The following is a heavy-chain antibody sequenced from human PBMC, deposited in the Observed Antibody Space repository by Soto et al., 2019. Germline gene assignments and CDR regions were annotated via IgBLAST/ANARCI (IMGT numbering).Heavy chain of an antibody. V-gene: IGHV3-9*01. CDR1: GFTFDDYA. D-gene: IGHD4-17*01. Sequence: GGSLRLSCAASGFTFDDYAMHWVRQAPGKGLEWVSGISGNGGSTDYADYVKGRFTISRDNSKNTLYLQMNSLRAEDTALYYCAAGDKGYGGFSYYYYMDVWGKGTTVTVSS. J-gene: IGHJ6*03. CDR2: ISGNGGST. CDR3: AAGDKGYGGFSYYYYMDV.